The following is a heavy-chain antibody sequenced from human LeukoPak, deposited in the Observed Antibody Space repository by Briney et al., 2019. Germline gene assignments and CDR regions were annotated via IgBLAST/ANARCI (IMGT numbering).Heavy chain of an antibody. V-gene: IGHV3-7*01. Sequence: GGSLRLSCAASEFTFSSYWMSWVRQAPGKGLEWVANIKQDGSEKYYVDSVKGRFTISRDNAKNSLYLQMNSLRAEDTAVYYCARDLGPGQYYDYYIDVWGKGTRVTVSS. CDR2: IKQDGSEK. CDR3: ARDLGPGQYYDYYIDV. CDR1: EFTFSSYW. J-gene: IGHJ6*03.